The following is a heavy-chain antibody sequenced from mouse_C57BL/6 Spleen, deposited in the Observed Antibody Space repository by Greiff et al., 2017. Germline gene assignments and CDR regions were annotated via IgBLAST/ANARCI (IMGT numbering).Heavy chain of an antibody. CDR3: ARSIYYDYGYAMDY. Sequence: VQLKESGPGLVQPSQSLSITCTVSGFSLTSYGVHWVRQSPGKGLEWLGVIWSGGSTDYNAAFISRLSISKDNSKSQVFFKMNSLQADDTAIYYCARSIYYDYGYAMDYWGQGTSVTVSS. J-gene: IGHJ4*01. CDR1: GFSLTSYG. CDR2: IWSGGST. V-gene: IGHV2-2*01. D-gene: IGHD2-4*01.